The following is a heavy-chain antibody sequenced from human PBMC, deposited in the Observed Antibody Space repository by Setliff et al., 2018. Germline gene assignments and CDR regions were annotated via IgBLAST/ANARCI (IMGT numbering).Heavy chain of an antibody. J-gene: IGHJ6*03. CDR3: AREGKEGFGELPDYYYYYMDV. D-gene: IGHD3-10*01. CDR2: IFPGDSDT. CDR1: GYSFTSYW. V-gene: IGHV5-51*03. Sequence: GESLKISCKGSGYSFTSYWIGWVRQMPGKGLEWMGIIFPGDSDTRYSPSFQGQVTISADKSISTAYLQWSSLKASDTAMYYCAREGKEGFGELPDYYYYYMDVWGKGTTVTVSS.